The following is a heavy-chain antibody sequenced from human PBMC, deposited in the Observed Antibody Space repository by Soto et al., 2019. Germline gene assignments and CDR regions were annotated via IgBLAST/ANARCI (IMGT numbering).Heavy chain of an antibody. D-gene: IGHD1-7*01. Sequence: PSDSLSLACTVSGGSISSYYWSWSRQPPGKGLEWIGYIYYSGSTNYNPSLKSRVTISVDTSKNQFSLKLSSVTAADTAVYYCARGTGPTIIYYYGMDVWGQGPTVTVS. V-gene: IGHV4-59*07. J-gene: IGHJ6*02. CDR3: ARGTGPTIIYYYGMDV. CDR1: GGSISSYY. CDR2: IYYSGST.